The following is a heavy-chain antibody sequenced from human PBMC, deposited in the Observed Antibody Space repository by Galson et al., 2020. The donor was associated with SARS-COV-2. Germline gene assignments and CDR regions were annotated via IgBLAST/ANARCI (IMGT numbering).Heavy chain of an antibody. CDR1: GGSISSSGYY. Sequence: SETLSLTCSVSGGSISSSGYYWAWIRQPPGKGLEWMGSMYYSGNTYYNPSLKSRVTMSVDTSKEQFSLKVSSVTAADTAVYYCARAAWRGLGSQFDHWGQGILVTVSS. D-gene: IGHD3-10*01. V-gene: IGHV4-39*07. J-gene: IGHJ4*02. CDR3: ARAAWRGLGSQFDH. CDR2: MYYSGNT.